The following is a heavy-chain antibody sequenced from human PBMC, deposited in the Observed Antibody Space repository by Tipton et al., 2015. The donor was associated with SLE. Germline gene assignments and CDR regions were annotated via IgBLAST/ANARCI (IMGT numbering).Heavy chain of an antibody. CDR1: GYTFNTHG. D-gene: IGHD2-15*01. Sequence: QVQLVQSGAEVKEPGASVKVSCKASGYTFNTHGINWVRQAPGQGLEWMGWINTNTGNPTYAPGFTGRFVFSLDTSGNTAYLQISSLKAADTAMFYCARDIWHAGRSFDYWGQGTLVTVSS. V-gene: IGHV7-4-1*02. CDR2: INTNTGNP. J-gene: IGHJ4*02. CDR3: ARDIWHAGRSFDY.